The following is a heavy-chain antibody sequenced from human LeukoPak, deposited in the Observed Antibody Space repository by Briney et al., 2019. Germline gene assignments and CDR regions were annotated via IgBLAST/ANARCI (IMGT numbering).Heavy chain of an antibody. Sequence: ASVKVSCKASGYTFTGYYMHWVRQAPGQGLEWMGWINPNSGGTNYAQKFQGRVTMTRDTFISTAYMELSRLRSDDTAVYYCARGSDSTHHNWFDPWGQGTLVTVSS. V-gene: IGHV1-2*02. CDR1: GYTFTGYY. J-gene: IGHJ5*02. CDR2: INPNSGGT. CDR3: ARGSDSTHHNWFDP. D-gene: IGHD6-13*01.